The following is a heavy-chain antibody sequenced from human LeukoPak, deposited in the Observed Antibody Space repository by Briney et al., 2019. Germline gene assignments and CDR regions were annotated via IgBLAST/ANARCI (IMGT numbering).Heavy chain of an antibody. J-gene: IGHJ4*02. CDR3: ARLLDYGDYVGYFDY. Sequence: GGSLRLSCAASGFTFSSYAMSWVRQAPGKGLEWVSVIYSGGSTYYADSVKGRFTISRDNSKNTLYLQMNSLRAEDTAVYYCARLLDYGDYVGYFDYWGQGTLVTVSS. CDR2: IYSGGST. CDR1: GFTFSSYA. V-gene: IGHV3-53*01. D-gene: IGHD4-17*01.